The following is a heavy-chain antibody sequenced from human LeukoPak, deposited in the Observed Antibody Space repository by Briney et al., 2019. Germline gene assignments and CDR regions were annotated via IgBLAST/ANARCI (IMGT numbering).Heavy chain of an antibody. D-gene: IGHD6-13*01. CDR3: ARGLRLSAAGTNFDS. Sequence: SETLSLTCTVSGGSISSSSYSWGWIRRPPGKGLEWLGTIYYSGNIYYTGSTYYNPSLESRVTISLDTSNNQFSLKLSSVTAADTAVYYCARGLRLSAAGTNFDSWGQGTLVTVSS. CDR2: IYYSGNIYYTGST. CDR1: GGSISSSSYS. V-gene: IGHV4-39*07. J-gene: IGHJ4*02.